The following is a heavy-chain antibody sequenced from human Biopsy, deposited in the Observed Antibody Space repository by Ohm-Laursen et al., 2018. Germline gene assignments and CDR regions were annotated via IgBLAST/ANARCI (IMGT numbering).Heavy chain of an antibody. Sequence: PSDTLSLTCPVSGDSISTYYWSWIRQPPGKGLQWIGYIYYTGNTDYNPSLQSRVTISVDTSKNHFSLRLRSMTPADTAMYYCARDRGYYSDRTVPGYFDLWGRGTLVTVSS. V-gene: IGHV4-59*01. CDR2: IYYTGNT. CDR1: GDSISTYY. J-gene: IGHJ2*01. D-gene: IGHD3-22*01. CDR3: ARDRGYYSDRTVPGYFDL.